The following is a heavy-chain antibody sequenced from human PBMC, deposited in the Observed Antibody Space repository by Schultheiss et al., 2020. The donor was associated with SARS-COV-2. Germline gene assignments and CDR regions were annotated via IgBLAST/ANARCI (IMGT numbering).Heavy chain of an antibody. D-gene: IGHD6-13*01. CDR3: ARGGYSRSWSQTVSGWFDP. V-gene: IGHV4-34*01. J-gene: IGHJ5*02. CDR2: IYYSGST. CDR1: GGSFSGYY. Sequence: SETLSLTCAVYGGSFSGYYWSWIRQPPGKGLEWIGYIYYSGSTYYNPSLKSRVTISEDTSKNQFSLKLSPVTAADTAVYYCARGGYSRSWSQTVSGWFDPWGQGTLVTVSS.